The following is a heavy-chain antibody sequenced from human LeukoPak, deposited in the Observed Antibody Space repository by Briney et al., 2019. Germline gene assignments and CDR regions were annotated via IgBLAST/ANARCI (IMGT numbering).Heavy chain of an antibody. V-gene: IGHV4-34*01. CDR1: GGSFSGYY. Sequence: SETLSLTCAVYGGSFSGYYWSWIRQPPGKGLEWIGETNHSGSTNYNPSLKSRVTISVDTSKNQFSLKLSSVTAADTAVYYCARAYYYDSSGYQNDAFDIWGQGTMVTVSS. CDR2: TNHSGST. D-gene: IGHD3-22*01. CDR3: ARAYYYDSSGYQNDAFDI. J-gene: IGHJ3*02.